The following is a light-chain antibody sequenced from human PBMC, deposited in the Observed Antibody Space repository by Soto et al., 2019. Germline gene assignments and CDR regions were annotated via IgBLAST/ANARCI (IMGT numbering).Light chain of an antibody. Sequence: EIVMTQSPGTLSVSPGERATLSCRASQSVSSNLAWYQQKPGHAPRLLIYGASTRATGIPARFSGRGSGTEFTLTISSLQSEDFAVYYCQQYNDGPPFTFGGGTKVEIK. CDR1: QSVSSN. V-gene: IGKV3-15*01. J-gene: IGKJ4*01. CDR2: GAS. CDR3: QQYNDGPPFT.